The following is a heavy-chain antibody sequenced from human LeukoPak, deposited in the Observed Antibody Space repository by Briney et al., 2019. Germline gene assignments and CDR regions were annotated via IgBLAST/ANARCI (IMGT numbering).Heavy chain of an antibody. CDR1: GFTVSSNY. V-gene: IGHV3-66*02. CDR3: AKDSGKWLDQYYFDY. D-gene: IGHD6-19*01. Sequence: PGGSLRLSCAASGFTVSSNYMSWVRQAPGKGLEWVSVIYSGGSTYYADSVKGRFTISRDNSKNTLYLQMNSLRAEDTAVYYSAKDSGKWLDQYYFDYWGQGTLVTVSS. J-gene: IGHJ4*02. CDR2: IYSGGST.